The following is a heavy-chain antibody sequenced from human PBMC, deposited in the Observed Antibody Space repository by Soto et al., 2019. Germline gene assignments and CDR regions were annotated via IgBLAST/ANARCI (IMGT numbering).Heavy chain of an antibody. J-gene: IGHJ5*02. Sequence: GASVKVSCKASGYTFTGYYMHWVRQAPGQRLEWMGWINAGNGNTKYSQKFQGRVTITMDTSASTAYMELSSLKSEDTAVYYCARANTAVSGTGVDPWGQGTPVTVSS. CDR3: ARANTAVSGTGVDP. D-gene: IGHD6-19*01. CDR2: INAGNGNT. CDR1: GYTFTGYY. V-gene: IGHV1-3*01.